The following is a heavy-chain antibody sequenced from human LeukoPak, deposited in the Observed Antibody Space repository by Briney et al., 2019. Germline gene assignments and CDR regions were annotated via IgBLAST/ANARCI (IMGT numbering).Heavy chain of an antibody. CDR2: IYYSGST. J-gene: IGHJ5*02. Sequence: SETLSLTCTVSGGSISSPSYYWGWIRQPPGKGLEWIGSIYYSGSTYYNPSLKTRVTISVDTSKNQFSLKLSSVTAADTVVYYCARHEQWLGSLDPWGQGTLVTVSS. D-gene: IGHD6-19*01. CDR3: ARHEQWLGSLDP. CDR1: GGSISSPSYY. V-gene: IGHV4-39*01.